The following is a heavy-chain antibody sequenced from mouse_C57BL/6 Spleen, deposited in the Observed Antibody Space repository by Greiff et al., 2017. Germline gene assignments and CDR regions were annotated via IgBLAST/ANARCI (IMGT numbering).Heavy chain of an antibody. CDR3: ARKTAQRAMDY. CDR2: SRNKANDYTT. Sequence: EVQVVESGGGLVQSGRSLRLSCATSGFTFSDFYMEWVRQAPGKGLEWIAASRNKANDYTTEYSASVKGRFSVSRDTSESILYLEMNTLRAEDSAIYYCARKTAQRAMDYWGQGTSVTVSS. J-gene: IGHJ4*01. CDR1: GFTFSDFY. D-gene: IGHD3-2*02. V-gene: IGHV7-1*01.